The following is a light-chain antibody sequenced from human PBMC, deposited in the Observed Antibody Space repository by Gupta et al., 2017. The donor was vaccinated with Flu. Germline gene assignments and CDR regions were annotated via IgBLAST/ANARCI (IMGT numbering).Light chain of an antibody. CDR2: MND. V-gene: IGLV1-47*01. Sequence: QSVLTQPPSVSGTPGERVTISCSGSTSNIGSKYGFWYQQLQGTEPKLLIEMNDQRPSGVKDRLLCCKTGKYASRRIRGLRSEGEAEDHWGKWGDRLSDSVFGGGTKMTVL. CDR1: TSNIGSKY. CDR3: GKWGDRLSDSV. J-gene: IGLJ1*01.